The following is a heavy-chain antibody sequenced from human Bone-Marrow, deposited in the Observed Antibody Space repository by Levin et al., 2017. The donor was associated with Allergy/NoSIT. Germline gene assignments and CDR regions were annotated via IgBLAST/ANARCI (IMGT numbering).Heavy chain of an antibody. V-gene: IGHV3-7*01. Sequence: SCAGSGFTFDHFWMSWVRQAPGKGLEWVAKIKRDGSDEDYVESVKGRFSVSRDNAKNSVSLQMNSLRAEDTAVYYCARDGRDSRGYAIYAFDVWGPGTLVIVSS. J-gene: IGHJ3*01. D-gene: IGHD3-22*01. CDR3: ARDGRDSRGYAIYAFDV. CDR2: IKRDGSDE. CDR1: GFTFDHFW.